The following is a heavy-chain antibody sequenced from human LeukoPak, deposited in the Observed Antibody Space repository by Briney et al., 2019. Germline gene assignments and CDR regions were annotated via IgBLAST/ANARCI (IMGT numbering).Heavy chain of an antibody. CDR1: GFTFSSYG. D-gene: IGHD3-10*01. CDR2: ISYDETNK. CDR3: ARDGYGSGSYRDYYMDV. V-gene: IGHV3-30*03. J-gene: IGHJ6*03. Sequence: GGSLRLSCAASGFTFSSYGMHWVRQAPGKGLEWVAVISYDETNKYYADSVKGRFTISRDNSKNTLYLQMNSLRAEDTAVYYCARDGYGSGSYRDYYMDVWGKGTTVTVSS.